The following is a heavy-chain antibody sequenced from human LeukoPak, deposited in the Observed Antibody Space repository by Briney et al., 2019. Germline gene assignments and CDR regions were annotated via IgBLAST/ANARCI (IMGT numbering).Heavy chain of an antibody. CDR1: GFSFSKYW. D-gene: IGHD3-9*01. CDR2: IKEDGTYT. V-gene: IGHV3-74*01. CDR3: ARDFDMGITPGDDFDF. J-gene: IGHJ4*02. Sequence: GGSLRLSCAASGFSFSKYWMHWLRQTPGGALVWVARIKEDGTYTSYADSVKGRFTISRDYARNTVFLQMNSLRAEGTAVYYCARDFDMGITPGDDFDFWGQGTLVTVSS.